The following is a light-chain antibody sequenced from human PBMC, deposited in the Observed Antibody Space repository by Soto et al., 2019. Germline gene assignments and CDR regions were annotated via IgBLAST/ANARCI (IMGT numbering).Light chain of an antibody. J-gene: IGLJ1*01. CDR3: SSYAGSNNYV. CDR2: EVS. Sequence: QSVLTQPPSASGSPGQSVTISCTGTSSDVGGYNYVSWYQQHPGKAPKLMIYEVSKRPSGVPDRFSGSKSGNTASLTVSGLQAEDEADSYCSSYAGSNNYVFGTGTKLTVL. V-gene: IGLV2-8*01. CDR1: SSDVGGYNY.